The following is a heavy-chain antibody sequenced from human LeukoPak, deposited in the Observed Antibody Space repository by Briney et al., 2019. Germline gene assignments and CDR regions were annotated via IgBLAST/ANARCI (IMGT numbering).Heavy chain of an antibody. CDR3: ARPYCSGGSCHDYFDY. V-gene: IGHV1-2*02. J-gene: IGHJ4*02. Sequence: ASVKVSCKASGYTFTGYYMHWVRQAPGQGLEWMGWINLHTGGTNYAQKFQGRVTMTRDTSISTAYMELSGLTSDDTAVYYCARPYCSGGSCHDYFDYWGQGTLVTVSS. D-gene: IGHD2-15*01. CDR1: GYTFTGYY. CDR2: INLHTGGT.